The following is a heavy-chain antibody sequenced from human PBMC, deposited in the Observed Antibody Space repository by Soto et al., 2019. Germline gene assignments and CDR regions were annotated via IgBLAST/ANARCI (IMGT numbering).Heavy chain of an antibody. CDR2: ISHDGSSI. Sequence: QVQLMESGGAVVQTGRSLRLSCAASGFTFSSYAMHWVRQAPGKGLEWVAIISHDGSSIYYGDSVKGRFTISRDNSKSTLYLQMNSLTSEDTAVYYCARVRQQWLVSAHYFDCWGQGTLVTVSS. CDR3: ARVRQQWLVSAHYFDC. CDR1: GFTFSSYA. D-gene: IGHD6-19*01. V-gene: IGHV3-30-3*01. J-gene: IGHJ4*02.